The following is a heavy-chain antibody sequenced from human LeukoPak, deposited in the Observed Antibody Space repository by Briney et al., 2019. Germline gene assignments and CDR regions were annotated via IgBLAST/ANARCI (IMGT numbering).Heavy chain of an antibody. CDR1: GGSISSYY. CDR2: IYYTGST. D-gene: IGHD6-13*01. CDR3: ARQGSSSWLHYYYYMDV. V-gene: IGHV4-59*01. J-gene: IGHJ6*03. Sequence: PSETLSLTCTVSGGSISSYYWSWIRQPPGKGLEWIGYIYYTGSTNYNPSLTSRVTISVDTSKNQFSLKLTSVTAADTAVYYCARQGSSSWLHYYYYMDVWGKGTTVTISS.